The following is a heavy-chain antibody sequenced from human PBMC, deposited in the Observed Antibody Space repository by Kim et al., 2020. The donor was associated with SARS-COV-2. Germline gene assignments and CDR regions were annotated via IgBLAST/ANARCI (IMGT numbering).Heavy chain of an antibody. Sequence: SETLSLTCAVYGGSFSGYYWSWIRQPPGKGLEWIGEINHSGSTNYNPSLKSRVTISVDTSKNQFSLKLSSVTAADTAVYYCARGRISYYYDSSGPYYFDYWGQGTLVTVSS. CDR3: ARGRISYYYDSSGPYYFDY. CDR1: GGSFSGYY. CDR2: INHSGST. J-gene: IGHJ4*02. D-gene: IGHD3-22*01. V-gene: IGHV4-34*01.